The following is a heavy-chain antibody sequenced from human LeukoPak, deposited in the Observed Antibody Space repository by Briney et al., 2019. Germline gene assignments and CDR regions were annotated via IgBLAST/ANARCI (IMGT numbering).Heavy chain of an antibody. J-gene: IGHJ5*02. Sequence: GGSLRLSCAASGATFSSYGMSWVRQAPGKGLEWVSGISGSGGRTYYADSVQGRFTISRDNSKNTLYLQMNSLSAEDTAVYYCANFLDLKRFDPWGQGTLVTVSS. CDR3: ANFLDLKRFDP. CDR1: GATFSSYG. D-gene: IGHD1-7*01. V-gene: IGHV3-23*01. CDR2: ISGSGGRT.